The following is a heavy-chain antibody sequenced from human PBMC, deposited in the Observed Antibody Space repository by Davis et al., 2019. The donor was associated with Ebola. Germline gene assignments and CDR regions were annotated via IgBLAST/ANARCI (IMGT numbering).Heavy chain of an antibody. CDR3: ARPAREGLLWFGGRKVYYYGMDV. J-gene: IGHJ6*02. CDR2: MNPNRGNT. D-gene: IGHD3-10*01. V-gene: IGHV1-8*01. CDR1: GYTFTSYD. Sequence: ASVKVSCRASGYTFTSYDINWVRQATGQGLEWMGWMNPNRGNTGYAQKFQGRVTMTRNTSISTAYMEQSSLRSEDTAVYYCARPAREGLLWFGGRKVYYYGMDVWGQGTTVTVSS.